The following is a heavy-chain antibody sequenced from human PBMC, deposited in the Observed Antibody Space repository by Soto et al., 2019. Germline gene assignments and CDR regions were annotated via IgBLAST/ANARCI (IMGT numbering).Heavy chain of an antibody. CDR1: GYMFPIYH. CDR2: IDPSDSRT. Sequence: PGESLKISCEASGYMFPIYHISWVRQMPGKGLEWVGKIDPSDSRTMYRPSSRARITISVDKSINTAYLEWGRLKASDTAMYYCARPPYSASYYYFDQWGQGTPVTVSS. CDR3: ARPPYSASYYYFDQ. J-gene: IGHJ4*02. D-gene: IGHD1-26*01. V-gene: IGHV5-10-1*01.